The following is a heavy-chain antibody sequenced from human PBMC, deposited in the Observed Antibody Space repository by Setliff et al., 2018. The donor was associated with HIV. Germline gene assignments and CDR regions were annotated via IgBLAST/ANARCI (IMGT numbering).Heavy chain of an antibody. Sequence: SETLSLTCTVSGGSISSGIHYWNWIRQPAGKGLEWIGRIYSSGSPNYNPSLKSRVTISADTSKNQFSLKLSSVTAADTALYYCARADSSTWSHYFDYWGQGTLVTVSS. CDR1: GGSISSGIHY. CDR2: IYSSGSP. J-gene: IGHJ4*02. V-gene: IGHV4-61*02. CDR3: ARADSSTWSHYFDY. D-gene: IGHD6-6*01.